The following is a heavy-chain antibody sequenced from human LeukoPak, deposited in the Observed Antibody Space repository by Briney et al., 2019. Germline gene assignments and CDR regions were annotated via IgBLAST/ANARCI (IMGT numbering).Heavy chain of an antibody. Sequence: SETLSLTCSVSRYSISSGYYWGWIRLPPGKGLEWIGSISHSGSTYYNPSLRSRVTISVDTSKNQFSLKLSSVTAADTAVYYCARDPGYLGGLDYWGQGTLVTVSS. V-gene: IGHV4-38-2*02. J-gene: IGHJ4*02. CDR1: RYSISSGYY. CDR3: ARDPGYLGGLDY. CDR2: ISHSGST. D-gene: IGHD3-16*01.